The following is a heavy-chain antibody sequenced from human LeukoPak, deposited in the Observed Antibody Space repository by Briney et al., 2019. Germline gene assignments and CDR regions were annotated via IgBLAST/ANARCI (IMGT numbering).Heavy chain of an antibody. V-gene: IGHV3-33*01. D-gene: IGHD3-10*01. CDR2: IWFDASNK. Sequence: GGSLRLSCAASGFTFRSYGMHWVRQAPGKGLEWVAMIWFDASNKYYADSVKGRFTISRDNSKNTLYLQVNSLRAEDTAIYYCARDMGSYIDYWGQGTLVTVSS. J-gene: IGHJ4*02. CDR3: ARDMGSYIDY. CDR1: GFTFRSYG.